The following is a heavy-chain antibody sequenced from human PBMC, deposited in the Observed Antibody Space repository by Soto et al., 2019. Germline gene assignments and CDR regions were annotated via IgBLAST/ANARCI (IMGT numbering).Heavy chain of an antibody. J-gene: IGHJ5*02. Sequence: SGPTLVKPTQTLTLTCTFSGFSLRTSGVGVGWIRQPPGKALEWLALIYWDDDKRYSPSLKSRLTITKDTSKNQVVLTMTNMDPVDTATYYCAHCKVEMATNRWFDPWGQGTLVTVSS. CDR3: AHCKVEMATNRWFDP. CDR2: IYWDDDK. V-gene: IGHV2-5*02. D-gene: IGHD5-12*01. CDR1: GFSLRTSGVG.